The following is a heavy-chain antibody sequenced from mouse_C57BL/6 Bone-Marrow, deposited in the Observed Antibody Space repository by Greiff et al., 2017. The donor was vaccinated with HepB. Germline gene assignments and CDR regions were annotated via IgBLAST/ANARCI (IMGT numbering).Heavy chain of an antibody. CDR3: ARGITTVGPFDY. D-gene: IGHD1-1*01. V-gene: IGHV7-1*01. CDR2: SRNKANDYTT. J-gene: IGHJ2*01. Sequence: EVMLVESGGGLVQSGRSLRLSCATSGFTFSDFYMEWVRQAPGKGLEWIAASRNKANDYTTEYSASVKGRFIVSRDTSQSILYLQMNALRAEDTAIYYCARGITTVGPFDYWGQGTTLTVSS. CDR1: GFTFSDFY.